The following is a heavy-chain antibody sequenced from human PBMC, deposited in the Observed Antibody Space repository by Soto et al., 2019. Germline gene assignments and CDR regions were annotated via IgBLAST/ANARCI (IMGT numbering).Heavy chain of an antibody. CDR1: GGSASSGEYY. V-gene: IGHV4-61*08. D-gene: IGHD3-10*01. J-gene: IGHJ4*02. CDR3: ARDGRGNLGSYYYCFDF. CDR2: IYYSGST. Sequence: SETLSLTCTVSGGSASSGEYYWSWIRQPPGMGLEWIGYIYYSGSTNYNPSLKSRVTISVDTSQNQFSLKLSSVTAADTAVYYCARDGRGNLGSYYYCFDFWGQGTVCPVSS.